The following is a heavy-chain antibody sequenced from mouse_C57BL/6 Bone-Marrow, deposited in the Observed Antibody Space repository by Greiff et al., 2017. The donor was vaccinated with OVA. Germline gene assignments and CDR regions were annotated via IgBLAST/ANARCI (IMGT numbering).Heavy chain of an antibody. CDR1: GFTFSDYG. Sequence: DVQLQASWGGLVKPGGSLKLSCAASGFTFSDYGMHWVRQAPEKGLEWVAYISSGSSTIYYADTVKGRFTLSKDNAKNTLYLRRISRRSEDTAMYYCSSGVRRGYAMDYWGQGTSVTVSS. CDR2: ISSGSSTI. CDR3: SSGVRRGYAMDY. J-gene: IGHJ4*01. V-gene: IGHV5-17*01. D-gene: IGHD2-14*01.